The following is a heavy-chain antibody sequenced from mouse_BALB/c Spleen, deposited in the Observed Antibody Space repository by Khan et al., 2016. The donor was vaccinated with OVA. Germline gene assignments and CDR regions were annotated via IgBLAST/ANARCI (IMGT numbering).Heavy chain of an antibody. CDR2: IYPFNDDT. V-gene: IGHV1S136*01. D-gene: IGHD1-1*01. CDR1: GYTFTSYV. J-gene: IGHJ3*01. Sequence: VQLQQSGPELVKPGASVKMSCKASGYTFTSYVMHWVKQKPGLGLEWIGYIYPFNDDTKYNEKFKGKATLTSDRSSSTAYMELSSLTSEYSAVYSCSPVGTYYVSFAYWGQGTLVTVSA. CDR3: SPVGTYYVSFAY.